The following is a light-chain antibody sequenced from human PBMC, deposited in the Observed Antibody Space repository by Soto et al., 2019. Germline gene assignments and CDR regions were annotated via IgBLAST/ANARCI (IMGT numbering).Light chain of an antibody. CDR3: SSYTSSSTSVL. Sequence: QSALTQPASVSGSPGQSITISCTGTSSDVGGYNFVSWYRQHPGKAPKLMIYDVSDRPSGVSNRFSGSKSGNTASLTISGLQAEDEADYYCSSYTSSSTSVLFGGGTKLTVL. CDR2: DVS. V-gene: IGLV2-14*03. CDR1: SSDVGGYNF. J-gene: IGLJ2*01.